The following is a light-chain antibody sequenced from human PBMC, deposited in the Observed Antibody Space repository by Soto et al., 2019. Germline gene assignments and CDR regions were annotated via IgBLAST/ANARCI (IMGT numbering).Light chain of an antibody. J-gene: IGKJ4*01. CDR1: QALSNY. V-gene: IGKV1-9*01. CDR2: SAS. CDR3: QQLSRYPLT. Sequence: DIQLTQSPSVLSASVGDTVTITCRASQALSNYLAWYQQKPGKAPDLLIYSASTLQSGVPSMFSGSGSETKFSLTIRALQPEDFATYYCQQLSRYPLTFGGGTKVDIK.